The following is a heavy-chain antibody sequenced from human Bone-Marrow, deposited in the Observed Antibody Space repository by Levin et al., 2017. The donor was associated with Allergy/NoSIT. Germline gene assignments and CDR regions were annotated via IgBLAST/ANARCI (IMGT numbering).Heavy chain of an antibody. V-gene: IGHV4-30-2*01. CDR2: IYHSGST. D-gene: IGHD5-18*01. CDR3: ARERRAMVRGNGNWFDP. J-gene: IGHJ5*02. CDR1: GGSISSGGYS. Sequence: LRLSCAVSGGSISSGGYSWSWIRQPPGKGLEWIGYIYHSGSTYYNPSLKSRVTISVDRSKNQFSLKLSSVTAADTAVYYCARERRAMVRGNGNWFDPWGQGTLVTVSS.